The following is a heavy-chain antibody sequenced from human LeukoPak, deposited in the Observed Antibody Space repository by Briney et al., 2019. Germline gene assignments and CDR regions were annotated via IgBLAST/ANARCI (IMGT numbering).Heavy chain of an antibody. D-gene: IGHD2/OR15-2a*01. CDR1: GYTFTSYA. CDR3: AREVILRSYYYYYGMDV. CDR2: INAGNGNT. Sequence: ASVKVSCKASGYTFTSYAMHWVRQAPGQRLEWMGWINAGNGNTKYSQKFQGRVTITRDTSASTAYMELSSLRSEDTAVYYCAREVILRSYYYYYGMDVWGQGTTVTVSS. V-gene: IGHV1-3*01. J-gene: IGHJ6*02.